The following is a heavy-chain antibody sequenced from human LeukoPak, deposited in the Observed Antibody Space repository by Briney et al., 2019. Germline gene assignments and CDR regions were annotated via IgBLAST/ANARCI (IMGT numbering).Heavy chain of an antibody. CDR3: ARMIRQQLLYHFDY. Sequence: SETLSLTCTVSGGPISSYYWSWTRQPPGKGLEWIGYISNSENTNYNLSLKSRVTISVDKSKNQFSLKLSSVTAADTAVYYCARMIRQQLLYHFDYWGQGILVTVSS. CDR1: GGPISSYY. V-gene: IGHV4-59*01. D-gene: IGHD6-13*01. CDR2: ISNSENT. J-gene: IGHJ4*02.